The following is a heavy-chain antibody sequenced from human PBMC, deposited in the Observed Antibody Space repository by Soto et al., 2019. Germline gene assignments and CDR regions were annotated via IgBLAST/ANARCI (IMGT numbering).Heavy chain of an antibody. CDR3: GRGAGGSVARPTRLAP. CDR2: TTGGAGLT. V-gene: IGHV3-23*01. CDR1: GFTLTAYA. Sequence: EVQLLESGGGLVQPGGSLRLSCTASGFTLTAYAINWVRRAPGKGLEWVSATTGGAGLTYYADSVKGRFSVSSDTPGNSLYLQLSGLSPEDTAIYYCGRGAGGSVARPTRLAPWGQGTLVTVSS. D-gene: IGHD2-21*01. J-gene: IGHJ5*02.